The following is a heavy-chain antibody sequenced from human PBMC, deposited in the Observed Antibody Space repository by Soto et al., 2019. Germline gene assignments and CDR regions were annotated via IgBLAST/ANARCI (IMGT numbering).Heavy chain of an antibody. J-gene: IGHJ6*02. Sequence: SYAGRWIRKEPGKGLEWVSAISGNGGNTVSAASVKGRFTISRDNSKNTMSLQMNSLRAEDTAVYYCEKLGYCMSTSCQGSVCGQGIAVTVS. D-gene: IGHD2-2*01. CDR3: EKLGYCMSTSCQGSV. V-gene: IGHV3-23*01. CDR2: ISGNGGNT. CDR1: SYA.